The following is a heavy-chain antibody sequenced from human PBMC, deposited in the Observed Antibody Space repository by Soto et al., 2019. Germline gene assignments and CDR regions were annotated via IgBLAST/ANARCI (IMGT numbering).Heavy chain of an antibody. CDR3: ASDMSTM. CDR1: GYTFTSHD. J-gene: IGHJ4*02. Sequence: QVQLVQSGAEVKKPGASVKVSCKASGYTFTSHDINWMRQATGQGLEWMGWMNPNSGHTNYAQKFQGRVSMPGDTSISTAYMELTNLRSEDTGIYYCASDMSTMWGQGTLVTVSS. CDR2: MNPNSGHT. V-gene: IGHV1-8*01. D-gene: IGHD2-2*01.